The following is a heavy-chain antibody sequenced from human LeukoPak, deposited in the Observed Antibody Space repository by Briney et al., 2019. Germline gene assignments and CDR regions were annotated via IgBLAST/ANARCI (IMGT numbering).Heavy chain of an antibody. CDR3: AKELGRDGYSPDAFDI. D-gene: IGHD5-24*01. CDR2: ISGSGGST. Sequence: PGGSLRLSCAASGFTFSSYAMSWVRQAPGKGLEWVSAISGSGGSTYYADSVKGRFTISRDNSKNTLYLQMNSLRAEDTAVYYCAKELGRDGYSPDAFDIWGQGTMVTVSS. J-gene: IGHJ3*02. CDR1: GFTFSSYA. V-gene: IGHV3-23*01.